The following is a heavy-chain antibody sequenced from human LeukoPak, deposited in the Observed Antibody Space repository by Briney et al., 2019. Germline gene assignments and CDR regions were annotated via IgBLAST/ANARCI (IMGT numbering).Heavy chain of an antibody. CDR3: ARAVGSGYYYYGMDV. J-gene: IGHJ6*02. Sequence: PGGSLRLSCAASGFTFSSYAMHWVRQAPGKGLEWVAVISYDGSNECYADSVKGRFTISRDDSQNTLYLQMNSLRPDDTAVYYCARAVGSGYYYYGMDVWGQGATVIVSS. V-gene: IGHV3-30-3*01. CDR2: ISYDGSNE. CDR1: GFTFSSYA. D-gene: IGHD2-15*01.